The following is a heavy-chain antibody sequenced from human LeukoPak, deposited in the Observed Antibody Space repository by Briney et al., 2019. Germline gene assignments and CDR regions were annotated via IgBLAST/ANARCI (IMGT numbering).Heavy chain of an antibody. CDR2: FDPEDGET. CDR1: GYTVTELS. CDR3: ATDYRGSGWYRLYDY. J-gene: IGHJ4*02. D-gene: IGHD6-19*01. Sequence: ASVKVSCKVSGYTVTELSMHWVRQAPGKGLEWMGGFDPEDGETIYAQKFQGRVTMTEDTSTDTAYMELSSLRSEDTAVYYCATDYRGSGWYRLYDYWGQGTLVTVSS. V-gene: IGHV1-24*01.